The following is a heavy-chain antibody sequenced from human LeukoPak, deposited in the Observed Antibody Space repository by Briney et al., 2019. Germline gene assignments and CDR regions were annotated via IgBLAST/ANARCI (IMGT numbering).Heavy chain of an antibody. J-gene: IGHJ3*02. CDR3: ALTLEDWDAFDI. CDR1: GGSISSYY. D-gene: IGHD3/OR15-3a*01. Sequence: KTSETLSLTCTVSGGSISSYYWSWIRQPAGKGLEWIGRIYTSGSTNYNPSLKSRVTMSVYTSKNQFSLKLSSVTAADTAVYYCALTLEDWDAFDIWGQGTMVTVYS. CDR2: IYTSGST. V-gene: IGHV4-4*07.